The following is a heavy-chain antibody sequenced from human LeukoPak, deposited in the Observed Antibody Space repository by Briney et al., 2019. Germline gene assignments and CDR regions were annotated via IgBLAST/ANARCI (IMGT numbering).Heavy chain of an antibody. CDR2: IWYDGSNK. CDR3: ARGEDTAMALDY. J-gene: IGHJ4*02. D-gene: IGHD5-18*01. Sequence: GRSLRLSCAASGFTFSSYGMHWVRQAPGKGLEWVAVIWYDGSNKYYADSVKGRFTISRDNYKNTLYLQMNSLRAEDTAVYCCARGEDTAMALDYWGQGTLVTVSS. V-gene: IGHV3-33*01. CDR1: GFTFSSYG.